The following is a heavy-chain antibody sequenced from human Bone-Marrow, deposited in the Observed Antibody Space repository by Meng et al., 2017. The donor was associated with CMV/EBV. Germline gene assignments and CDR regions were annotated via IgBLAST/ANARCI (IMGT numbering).Heavy chain of an antibody. CDR1: RFTFSGYN. CDR2: ISSSSGYI. Sequence: GESLKISCAASRFTFSGYNMNWVRQAPGKGLEWVSSISSSSGYIYYADSVKGRFTISRDNAKNSLYLQMNSLRAEDTAVYYCARKLGYCSSTSCYEALDYWGQGTLVTVSS. V-gene: IGHV3-21*01. D-gene: IGHD2-2*01. CDR3: ARKLGYCSSTSCYEALDY. J-gene: IGHJ4*02.